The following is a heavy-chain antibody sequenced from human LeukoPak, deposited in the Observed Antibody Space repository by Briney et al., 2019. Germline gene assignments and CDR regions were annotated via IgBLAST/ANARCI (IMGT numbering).Heavy chain of an antibody. CDR1: GFTFSRSS. CDR3: AKSGYNRFDY. J-gene: IGHJ4*02. Sequence: GGSLRLSCAASGFTFSRSSMNWVRQAPGKGLEWVSNISGSGSGGSTYYADSVKGRFTISRDNSKNTLYLQMNSLRAEDTAVYYCAKSGYNRFDYWGQGTLVTVSS. D-gene: IGHD5-24*01. V-gene: IGHV3-23*01. CDR2: ISGSGSGGST.